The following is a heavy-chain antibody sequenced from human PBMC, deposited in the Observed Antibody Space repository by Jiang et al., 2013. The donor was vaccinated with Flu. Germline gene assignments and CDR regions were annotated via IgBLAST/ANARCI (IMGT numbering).Heavy chain of an antibody. CDR3: ARLSDGDYALDY. CDR1: GYSFSRYW. Sequence: GAEVKKPGESLKISCKGSGYSFSRYWIGWVRQMPGKGLEWMGIIYPADSDTKYSPTFQGQVTISADKSISTAYLQWSSLKASDTAMYYCARLSDGDYALDYWGQGTLVTVSS. V-gene: IGHV5-51*01. CDR2: IYPADSDT. D-gene: IGHD4-17*01. J-gene: IGHJ4*02.